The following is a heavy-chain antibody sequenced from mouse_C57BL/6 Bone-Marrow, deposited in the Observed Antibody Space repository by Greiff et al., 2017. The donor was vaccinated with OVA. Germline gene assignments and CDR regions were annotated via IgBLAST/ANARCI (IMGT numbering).Heavy chain of an antibody. CDR3: TRGYSNYYAMDY. V-gene: IGHV1-15*01. CDR1: GYTFTDYE. D-gene: IGHD2-5*01. Sequence: QVQLQQSGAELVRPGASVTLSCKASGYTFTDYEMHWVKQTPVHGLAWIGAIDPATGGTAYNQKFKGKAILTADKSSSTAYMELRSLTSEDSAVYYCTRGYSNYYAMDYWGQGTSVTVSS. J-gene: IGHJ4*01. CDR2: IDPATGGT.